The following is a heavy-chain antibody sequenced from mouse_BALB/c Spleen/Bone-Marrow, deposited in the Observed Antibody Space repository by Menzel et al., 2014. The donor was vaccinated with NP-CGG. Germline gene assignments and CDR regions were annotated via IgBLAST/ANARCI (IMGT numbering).Heavy chain of an antibody. D-gene: IGHD2-4*01. CDR3: ARSTMITTGYYYAMDY. CDR2: ISSGSSTI. V-gene: IGHV5-17*02. Sequence: DVQLVESGGGLVQPGGSRKVSCAASGFTFSSFGMHWVRQAPEKGLEWVAYISSGSSTIYYADTVKGRFTISRDNPKNTLFLQITSLRSEDTAMYYCARSTMITTGYYYAMDYWGQGTSVTVSS. CDR1: GFTFSSFG. J-gene: IGHJ4*01.